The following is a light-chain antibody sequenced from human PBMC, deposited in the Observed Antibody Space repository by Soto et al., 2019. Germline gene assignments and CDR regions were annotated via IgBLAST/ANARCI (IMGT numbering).Light chain of an antibody. V-gene: IGKV3-15*01. J-gene: IGKJ2*01. CDR2: DAS. Sequence: EIVMTQSPATLSVSPGERATLSCRASQSVSSYLAWYQQKPGQAPRLLLYDASTRPTGIPARFSGSGSGTEFTLTISSLQSEDFAVYYCQHYNDWPPKQYTFGQGTKLEIK. CDR1: QSVSSY. CDR3: QHYNDWPPKQYT.